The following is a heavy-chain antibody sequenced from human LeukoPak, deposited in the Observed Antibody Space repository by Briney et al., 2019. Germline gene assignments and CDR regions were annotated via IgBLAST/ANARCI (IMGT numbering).Heavy chain of an antibody. Sequence: ASVKVSCKASGYIFTGYYMHWVRQAPGQGLEWMGWINPNSGGTNYAQKFQGRVTMTRDTSISTAYMELSRLRSDDTAVYYCARAGTGAAAAGPGTSFDIWGQGTMVTVSS. CDR3: ARAGTGAAAAGPGTSFDI. D-gene: IGHD6-13*01. V-gene: IGHV1-2*02. J-gene: IGHJ3*02. CDR1: GYIFTGYY. CDR2: INPNSGGT.